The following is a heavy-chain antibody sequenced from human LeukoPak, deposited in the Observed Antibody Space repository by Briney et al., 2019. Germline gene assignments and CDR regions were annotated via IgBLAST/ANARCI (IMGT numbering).Heavy chain of an antibody. D-gene: IGHD2-2*01. V-gene: IGHV3-74*01. CDR2: IDDDGTDT. CDR1: GFTSGSYW. J-gene: IGHJ5*02. CDR3: ARDPASTNWFDP. Sequence: GGSLRLSCTASGFTSGSYWMHWVRQAPGKGPEWVSRIDDDGTDTHYAVSVKGRFTISRDNAKNSLYLQMNSLRAEDTAVYYCARDPASTNWFDPWGQGTLVTVSS.